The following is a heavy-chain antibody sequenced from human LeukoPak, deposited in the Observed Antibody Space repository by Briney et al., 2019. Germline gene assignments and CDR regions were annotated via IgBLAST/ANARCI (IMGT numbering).Heavy chain of an antibody. CDR3: AKDMSSTSSYFDY. Sequence: GRSLRLSCAASGFTFSSYAMHWVRQAPGKGLEWVAVISYDGSNKYYADSVKGRFTISRDNSKNTLYLQMNSLRAEDTAVYYCAKDMSSTSSYFDYWGQGTLVTVSS. D-gene: IGHD2-2*01. V-gene: IGHV3-30-3*01. CDR2: ISYDGSNK. J-gene: IGHJ4*02. CDR1: GFTFSSYA.